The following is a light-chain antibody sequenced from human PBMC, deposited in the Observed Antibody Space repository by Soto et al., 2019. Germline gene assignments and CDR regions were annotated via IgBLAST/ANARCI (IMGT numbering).Light chain of an antibody. CDR3: QQFSSYPLT. CDR2: DAS. CDR1: QIIGSAY. V-gene: IGKV3-20*01. J-gene: IGKJ4*01. Sequence: ETTLTQSPDTLSLSPGEGATLSCRASQIIGSAYLAWYQQKPGQAPRLLIYDASSRATGIPDRFSGGGSGTDFTLTISRLEPEDFAVYYCQQFSSYPLTFGGGTKVDIK.